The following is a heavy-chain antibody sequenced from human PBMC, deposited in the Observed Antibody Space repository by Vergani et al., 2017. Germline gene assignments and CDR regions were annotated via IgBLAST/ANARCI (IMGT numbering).Heavy chain of an antibody. CDR1: GGSISSSSYY. V-gene: IGHV4-39*07. CDR2: IYYSGST. J-gene: IGHJ4*02. CDR3: ARVSLELTYYFDY. D-gene: IGHD1-1*01. Sequence: QLQLQESGPGLVKPSETLSLTCTVSGGSISSSSYYCGWIRQPPGKGLEWIGSIYYSGSTYYNPSLKSRVTISVDTSKNQFSLKLSSVTAADTAVYYCARVSLELTYYFDYWGQGTLVTVSS.